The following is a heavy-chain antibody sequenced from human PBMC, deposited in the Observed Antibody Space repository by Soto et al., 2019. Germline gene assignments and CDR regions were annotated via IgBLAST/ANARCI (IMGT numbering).Heavy chain of an antibody. V-gene: IGHV4-39*01. CDR1: GGSISSSSYY. CDR3: VRHREGQQLTPFDY. D-gene: IGHD6-13*01. CDR2: LYYSGST. Sequence: QLQLQESGPGLVKPSETLSLTCTVSGGSISSSSYYWGWIRQPPGKGLEWIGTLYYSGSTYYNPSLKRRVTISVDTYKNQFSLKLTSVSAADTAVYYCVRHREGQQLTPFDYWGRGALVTVSS. J-gene: IGHJ4*02.